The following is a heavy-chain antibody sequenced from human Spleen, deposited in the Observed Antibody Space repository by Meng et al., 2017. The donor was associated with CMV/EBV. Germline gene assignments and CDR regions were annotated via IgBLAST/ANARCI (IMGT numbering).Heavy chain of an antibody. CDR2: INHSGST. J-gene: IGHJ4*02. Sequence: QVQLQQWGAGLLKPSESLSLTCAVYGGSFSGYYWSWIRQPPGKGLEWIGEINHSGSTNYNPSLKSRVTISVDTSKNQFSLKLSSVTAADTAVYYCAGGRSGWSYFDYWGQGTLVTVSS. CDR1: GGSFSGYY. D-gene: IGHD6-19*01. V-gene: IGHV4-34*01. CDR3: AGGRSGWSYFDY.